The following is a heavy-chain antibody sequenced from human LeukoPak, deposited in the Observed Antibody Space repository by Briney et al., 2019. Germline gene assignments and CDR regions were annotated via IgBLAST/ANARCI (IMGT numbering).Heavy chain of an antibody. CDR3: ARDAAGPVR. CDR1: GGSFSGYY. V-gene: IGHV4-34*01. J-gene: IGHJ4*02. D-gene: IGHD6-13*01. CDR2: INHSGST. Sequence: PSETLSLTCAVYGGSFSGYYWSWIRQPPGKGLEWIGEINHSGSTNYNPSLKSRVTISVDTSKNQFSLKLSSVTAADTAVYYCARDAAGPVRWGQGTLVTVSS.